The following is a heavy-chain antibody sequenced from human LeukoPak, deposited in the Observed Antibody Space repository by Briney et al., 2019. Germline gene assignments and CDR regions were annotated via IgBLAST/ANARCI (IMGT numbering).Heavy chain of an antibody. Sequence: PSETLSLTCAVYGGSFSGYYWSWIRQPPGKGLEWIGEINHSGSTNYNPSLKSRVTISVDTSKNQFSLKLSSVTAADTAVYYCARTDFWSGSHFYYWGQGTLVTVSS. J-gene: IGHJ4*02. CDR3: ARTDFWSGSHFYY. D-gene: IGHD3-3*01. CDR2: INHSGST. V-gene: IGHV4-34*01. CDR1: GGSFSGYY.